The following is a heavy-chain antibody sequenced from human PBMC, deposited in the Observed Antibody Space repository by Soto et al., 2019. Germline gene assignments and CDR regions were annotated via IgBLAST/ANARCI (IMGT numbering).Heavy chain of an antibody. V-gene: IGHV3-9*01. Sequence: EVQLVESGGGLVQPGRSLRLSCAASGFTFDDYAMHWVRQAPGKGLEWVSGISWNSGSIGYADSVKGRFTISRDNAKXXXXXXXXXXXXXXXXXXXXXXXXXXXXXXXXXIDAFDIWGQGTMVTVSS. J-gene: IGHJ3*02. CDR2: ISWNSGSI. CDR1: GFTFDDYA. CDR3: XXXXXXXXXXXXXIDAFDI.